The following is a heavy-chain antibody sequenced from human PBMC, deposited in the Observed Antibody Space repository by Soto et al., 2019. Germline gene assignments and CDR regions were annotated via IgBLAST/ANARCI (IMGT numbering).Heavy chain of an antibody. CDR1: GFSLTTGKMG. Sequence: SGPTLVNPTETLTLTCTVSGFSLTTGKMGVSWIRQPPGKALEWLAHIFSDNERSYSTSLQGRLTISKDTSGSQVVLSMTNVDPVDTATYYCARMNVDSYQFDYAMDVWGQGTTVTVSS. CDR2: IFSDNER. D-gene: IGHD1-1*01. J-gene: IGHJ6*02. V-gene: IGHV2-26*01. CDR3: ARMNVDSYQFDYAMDV.